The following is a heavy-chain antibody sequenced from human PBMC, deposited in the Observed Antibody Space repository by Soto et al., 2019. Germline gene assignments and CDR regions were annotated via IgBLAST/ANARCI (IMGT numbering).Heavy chain of an antibody. J-gene: IGHJ6*02. CDR1: GFTFSSYG. CDR2: IWYDGSNK. V-gene: IGHV3-33*01. D-gene: IGHD3-3*01. Sequence: QVQLVESGGGVVQPGRSLRLSCAASGFTFSSYGMHWVRQAPGKGLEWVAVIWYDGSNKYYADSVKGRFTISRDNSKNTLYLQMNSLRAEDTAVYYCARDQPDSWYDFWSGYYFPPYGMDVWGQGTTVTVSS. CDR3: ARDQPDSWYDFWSGYYFPPYGMDV.